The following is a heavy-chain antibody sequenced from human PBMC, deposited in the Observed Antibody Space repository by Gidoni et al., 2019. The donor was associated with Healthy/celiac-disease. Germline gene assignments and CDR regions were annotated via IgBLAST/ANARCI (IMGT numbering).Heavy chain of an antibody. CDR2: IYSGGST. CDR3: AREIYDYVWGSYDY. V-gene: IGHV3-53*01. J-gene: IGHJ4*02. Sequence: EVQLVESGEGLIQPGGSLSLSCAASVFTVSSNYMSWVRQAPGKGLEWVSVIYSGGSTYYADSVKGRFTISRDNSKNTLYLQMNSLRAEDTAVYYCAREIYDYVWGSYDYWGQGTLVTVSS. D-gene: IGHD3-16*01. CDR1: VFTVSSNY.